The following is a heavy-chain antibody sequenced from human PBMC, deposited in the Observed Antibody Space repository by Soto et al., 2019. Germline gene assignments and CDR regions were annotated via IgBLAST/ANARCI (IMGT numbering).Heavy chain of an antibody. V-gene: IGHV4-39*01. Sequence: SETLSLTCTVSGGSISSSGYYWGWIRQPPGKGLEWIGNIYYSGSTYYNPSLKSRVTISIDTSKNQFSLKLRSVTAADTVVYYCVGSGCSRTAFHTDWFDPWGPGTLVTVSS. CDR3: VGSGCSRTAFHTDWFDP. D-gene: IGHD2-2*01. J-gene: IGHJ5*02. CDR1: GGSISSSGYY. CDR2: IYYSGST.